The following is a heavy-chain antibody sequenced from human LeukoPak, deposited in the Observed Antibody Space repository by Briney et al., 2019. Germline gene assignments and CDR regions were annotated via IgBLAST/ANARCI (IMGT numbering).Heavy chain of an antibody. CDR1: GGTFSSYA. J-gene: IGHJ5*02. D-gene: IGHD2-2*01. CDR3: ARDLCSSTSCYEGFDP. V-gene: IGHV1-69*13. Sequence: ALVKVSCKASGGTFSSYAISWVRQAPGQGLEWMGGIIPIFGTANYAQKFQGRVTITADESTSTAYMELSSLRSEDTAVYYCARDLCSSTSCYEGFDPWGQGTLVTVSS. CDR2: IIPIFGTA.